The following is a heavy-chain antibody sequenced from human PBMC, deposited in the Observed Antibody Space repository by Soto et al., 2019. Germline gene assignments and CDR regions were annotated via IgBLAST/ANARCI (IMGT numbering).Heavy chain of an antibody. CDR1: GGSISSSSYY. Sequence: PSETLSLTCSVSGGSISSSSYYWTWIRQPPGKGLEWIGFIYYSGSTNYNPSLQSRVTISVDTSKNQFSLKMNSVTAADTAVYYCARPGRDWGALHYWGQGTLVTVSS. CDR2: IYYSGST. V-gene: IGHV4-61*05. D-gene: IGHD7-27*01. CDR3: ARPGRDWGALHY. J-gene: IGHJ4*02.